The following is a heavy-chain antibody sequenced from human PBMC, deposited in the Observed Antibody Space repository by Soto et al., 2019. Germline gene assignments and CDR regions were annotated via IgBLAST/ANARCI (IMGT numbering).Heavy chain of an antibody. CDR2: ISGSGDKT. CDR3: AKSGQSSWANMDV. D-gene: IGHD2-2*01. CDR1: GFTFSSYA. Sequence: EVQLLESGGGLVQPGGSLRLSCAASGFTFSSYAINWVRQAPGKGLEWVSTISGSGDKTYYADSVKGRFTISRDNSKNTVSLQRNSLRAGDTAVYYCAKSGQSSWANMDVWGQGTTVTVSS. J-gene: IGHJ6*02. V-gene: IGHV3-23*01.